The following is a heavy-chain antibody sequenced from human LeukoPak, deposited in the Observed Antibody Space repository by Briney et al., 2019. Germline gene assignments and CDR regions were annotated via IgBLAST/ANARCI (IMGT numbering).Heavy chain of an antibody. J-gene: IGHJ5*02. CDR3: ARVAGWHWFDP. CDR2: IRPSGDNT. Sequence: WGSLRLSCAASGFTFSSYDMTWVRQAPGRGLEWVSSIRPSGDNTYYGGSVKGRFTISRDNSKNTVYLQMNNMRVDDTAVYYCARVAGWHWFDPWGQGTLVTVSS. D-gene: IGHD6-19*01. V-gene: IGHV3-23*01. CDR1: GFTFSSYD.